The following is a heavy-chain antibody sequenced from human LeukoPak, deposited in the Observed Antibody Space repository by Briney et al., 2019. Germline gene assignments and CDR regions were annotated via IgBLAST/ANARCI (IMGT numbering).Heavy chain of an antibody. V-gene: IGHV4-4*07. CDR1: GDSISTYF. CDR2: FYTSGIT. D-gene: IGHD2-21*02. Sequence: SETLSLTCTVSGDSISTYFWSWIRQPAGKGLEWIGRFYTSGITICNPSLKSRVTMSLDTSKNQFSLNLSSVTAADTAVYYCARETADLGRSLDYWGQGTLVTVSS. CDR3: ARETADLGRSLDY. J-gene: IGHJ4*02.